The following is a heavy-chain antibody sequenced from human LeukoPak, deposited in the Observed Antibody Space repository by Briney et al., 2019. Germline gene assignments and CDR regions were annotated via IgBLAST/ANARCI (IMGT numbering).Heavy chain of an antibody. Sequence: GGALRLSCAASGFPLSRYSINWVRQAPGKGLEWVSYINIDSITVNYADSVKGRFTISRDNAKNSLYLQRNSLRAEDTAVYYCSTAKFDNWGQGTLVTVSS. CDR2: INIDSITV. J-gene: IGHJ4*02. CDR1: GFPLSRYS. V-gene: IGHV3-48*01. CDR3: STAKFDN.